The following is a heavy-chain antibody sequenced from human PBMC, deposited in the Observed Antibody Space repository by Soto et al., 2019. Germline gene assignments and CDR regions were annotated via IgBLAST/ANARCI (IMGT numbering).Heavy chain of an antibody. D-gene: IGHD3-22*01. CDR2: MNPNSGNT. CDR3: ARLPYDSSGVDFDY. CDR1: GYTFTSYD. V-gene: IGHV1-8*01. J-gene: IGHJ4*02. Sequence: ASVKVSCKASGYTFTSYDINWVRQATGQGLEWMGWMNPNSGNTGYAQKFQGRVTMTRNTSISTAYMELSSLRSEDTVVYYCARLPYDSSGVDFDYWGQGTLVTVSS.